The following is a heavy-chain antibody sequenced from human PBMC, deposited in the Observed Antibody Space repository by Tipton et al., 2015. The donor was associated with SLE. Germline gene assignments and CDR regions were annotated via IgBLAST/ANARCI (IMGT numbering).Heavy chain of an antibody. J-gene: IGHJ6*03. CDR2: ISAYNGNT. Sequence: LVQSGASVKVSCKASGYTFTSYGIIWVRQAPGQGLEWMGWISAYNGNTNYAQKLQGRVTMTTDTSTSTAYMELRSLRSDDTAVYYCARVGDFWSGYYYYYMDVWGKGTTVTVPS. D-gene: IGHD3-3*01. CDR3: ARVGDFWSGYYYYYMDV. V-gene: IGHV1-18*01. CDR1: GYTFTSYG.